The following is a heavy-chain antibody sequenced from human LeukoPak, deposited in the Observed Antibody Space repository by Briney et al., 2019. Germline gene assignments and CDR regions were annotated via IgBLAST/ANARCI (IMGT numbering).Heavy chain of an antibody. CDR2: VYYGRSP. CDR1: GDSISRSTYY. D-gene: IGHD6-25*01. V-gene: IGHV4-39*02. CDR3: ARSSGTGTFSY. Sequence: SETLSLTCTVSGDSISRSTYYWAWIRQPPGTGLEWIWSVYYGRSPYFNPSLESRATISVDTSKNHFSLKMSSVTAADTAVYYCARSSGTGTFSYWGQGTLVTVSS. J-gene: IGHJ4*02.